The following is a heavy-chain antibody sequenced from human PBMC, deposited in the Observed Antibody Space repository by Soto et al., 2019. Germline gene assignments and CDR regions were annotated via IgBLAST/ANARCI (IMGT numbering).Heavy chain of an antibody. V-gene: IGHV3-64D*08. D-gene: IGHD4-17*01. CDR2: ISSNGGST. Sequence: PGGSLRLSCSASGFTFSSYAMHWVRQAPGKGLEYVSAISSNGGSTYYADTVKGRFTISRDNSKNTLYLQMSSLRAEDTVVYYCVKDYYGGPKYYFDYWGQGTLVTVSS. J-gene: IGHJ4*02. CDR3: VKDYYGGPKYYFDY. CDR1: GFTFSSYA.